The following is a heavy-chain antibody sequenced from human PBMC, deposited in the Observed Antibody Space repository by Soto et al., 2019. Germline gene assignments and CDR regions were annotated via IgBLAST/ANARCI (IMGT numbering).Heavy chain of an antibody. CDR1: GFAFSNHA. CDR3: AKDRTVAARNFDY. Sequence: EVQLLESGGGLVQPGGSLRLSCAASGFAFSNHAMHWVRQAPGKGLEWVSSISTSIDATYYADSVKGRFTISRDDSKNTLYLQMNSLRAEDSAVYYCAKDRTVAARNFDYWGQGTQVTVSS. V-gene: IGHV3-23*01. J-gene: IGHJ4*02. D-gene: IGHD6-6*01. CDR2: ISTSIDAT.